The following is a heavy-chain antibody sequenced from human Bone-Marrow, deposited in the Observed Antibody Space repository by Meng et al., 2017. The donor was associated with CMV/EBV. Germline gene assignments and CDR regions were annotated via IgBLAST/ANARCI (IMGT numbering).Heavy chain of an antibody. D-gene: IGHD2-2*01. J-gene: IGHJ5*02. CDR2: IYYSGST. CDR1: YY. CDR3: ARARYCSSTSCYYLPTRHNWFDP. V-gene: IGHV4-39*07. Sequence: YYWGWIRQPPGKGLEWIGSIYYSGSTYYNPSLKSRVTRSVDTSKNQFSLKLSSVTAADTAVYYCARARYCSSTSCYYLPTRHNWFDPWGQGTLVTVSS.